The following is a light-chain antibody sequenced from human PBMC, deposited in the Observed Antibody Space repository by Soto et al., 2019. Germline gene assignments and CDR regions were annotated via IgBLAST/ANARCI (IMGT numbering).Light chain of an antibody. CDR2: YGR. Sequence: SYELTQPPSVSVAPGKTARITCGGNNIGSKSVHWYQQKPGQAPVLGIDYGRDGPSGIRERCAGSNSGNTATLTISRVEGGDEAGYYCQVWDSSSDHVVFGGGTKLTVL. CDR3: QVWDSSSDHVV. J-gene: IGLJ2*01. CDR1: NIGSKS. V-gene: IGLV3-21*04.